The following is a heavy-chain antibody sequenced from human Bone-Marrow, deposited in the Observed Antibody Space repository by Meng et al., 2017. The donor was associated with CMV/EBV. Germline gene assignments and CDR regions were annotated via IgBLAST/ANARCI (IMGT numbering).Heavy chain of an antibody. CDR1: GGTFSSYA. V-gene: IGHV1-18*01. CDR3: ARGGGDDGLDF. D-gene: IGHD3-10*01. Sequence: ASVKVSCKASGGTFSSYAINWVRQAPGQGLEWMALISAYSGDTKYAQKFQGRVTLTPDTSTRTAYMEIRSLRSDDTAVYFCARGGGDDGLDFWGQGTLVTVSS. J-gene: IGHJ4*02. CDR2: ISAYSGDT.